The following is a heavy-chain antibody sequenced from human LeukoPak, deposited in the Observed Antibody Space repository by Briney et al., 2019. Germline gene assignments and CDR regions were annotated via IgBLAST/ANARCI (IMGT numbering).Heavy chain of an antibody. V-gene: IGHV4-30-4*01. CDR3: AREEYSSSEARYNWFDP. Sequence: SETLSLTCTVSGASISSGDYYWSWIRQPPGKGLEWIGYIYYSGSTYYNPSLKSRITISVDTSKNQFSLKLSSVTAADTAVYYCAREEYSSSEARYNWFDPWGQGTLVTVSS. CDR2: IYYSGST. J-gene: IGHJ5*02. D-gene: IGHD6-6*01. CDR1: GASISSGDYY.